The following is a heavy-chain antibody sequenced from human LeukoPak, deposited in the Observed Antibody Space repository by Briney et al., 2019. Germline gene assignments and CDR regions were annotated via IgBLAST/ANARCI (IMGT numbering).Heavy chain of an antibody. CDR3: ARDNYDSSGYYFD. V-gene: IGHV3-48*03. D-gene: IGHD3-22*01. J-gene: IGHJ4*02. CDR2: ISSSGSTT. Sequence: GGPLRLSCAASGFTFSSYEMNWVRQAPGKGLEWASYISSSGSTTHYADSVKGRFTISRDNAKKSLYLQMNSLRAEDTAVYYCARDNYDSSGYYFDWGQGTLVTVSS. CDR1: GFTFSSYE.